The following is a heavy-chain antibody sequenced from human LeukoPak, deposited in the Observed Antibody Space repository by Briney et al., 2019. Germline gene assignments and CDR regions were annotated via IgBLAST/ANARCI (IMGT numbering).Heavy chain of an antibody. J-gene: IGHJ4*02. CDR3: ATANW. Sequence: GGSLRLSCAASGFTFNSYYMSWVRQAPGKGLEWISVIYSAGNTYYADSVMGRFTISRDISKNTLYLQMDSLRAGDTAIYYCATANWWGQGTLVTVSS. CDR2: IYSAGNT. CDR1: GFTFNSYY. V-gene: IGHV3-53*01. D-gene: IGHD4/OR15-4a*01.